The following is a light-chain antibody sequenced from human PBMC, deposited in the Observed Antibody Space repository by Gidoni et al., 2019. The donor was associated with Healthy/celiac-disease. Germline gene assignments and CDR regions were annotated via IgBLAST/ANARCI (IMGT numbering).Light chain of an antibody. V-gene: IGKV1-8*01. Sequence: AIRMTQSPSSFSASTGDRVTITWRASQGISSYLAWYQQKPGKAPKLLIYAASTLQSGVPSRFSGSGSGTDFTVTISCLQSEDFATYYCQQYYSYPLTFGPGTKVDIK. CDR2: AAS. J-gene: IGKJ3*01. CDR1: QGISSY. CDR3: QQYYSYPLT.